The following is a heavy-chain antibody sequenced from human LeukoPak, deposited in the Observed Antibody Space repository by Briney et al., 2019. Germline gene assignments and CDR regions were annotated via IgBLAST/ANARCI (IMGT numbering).Heavy chain of an antibody. V-gene: IGHV1-69*05. Sequence: SVKVSCKASGGAFSSYAISWVRQAPGQGLEWMGGIIPIFGTANYAQKFQGRVTITTDESTSTAYMELSSLRSEDTAVYYCARESTYSSGLLDYWGQGTLVTVSS. J-gene: IGHJ4*02. CDR3: ARESTYSSGLLDY. CDR2: IIPIFGTA. D-gene: IGHD6-19*01. CDR1: GGAFSSYA.